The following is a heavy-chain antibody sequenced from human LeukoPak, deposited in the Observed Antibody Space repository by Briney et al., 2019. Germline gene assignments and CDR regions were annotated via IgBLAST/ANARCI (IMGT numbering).Heavy chain of an antibody. CDR2: IYYSGST. V-gene: IGHV4-59*01. Sequence: SETLSLTCTVSGGSTSSYYWSWIRQPPGKGLEWIGYIYYSGSTNYSPSLKSRVTISVDTSKNQFSLKLSSVTAADTAVYYCAGTHCSSTSCYGITMVRGVMSPNWFDPWGQGTLVTVSS. CDR3: AGTHCSSTSCYGITMVRGVMSPNWFDP. CDR1: GGSTSSYY. J-gene: IGHJ5*02. D-gene: IGHD3-10*01.